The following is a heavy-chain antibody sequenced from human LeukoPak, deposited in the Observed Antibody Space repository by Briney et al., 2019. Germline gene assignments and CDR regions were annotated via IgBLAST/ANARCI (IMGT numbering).Heavy chain of an antibody. D-gene: IGHD6-6*01. V-gene: IGHV4-59*01. CDR1: GSMYNYY. Sequence: SETLSLTCTVSGSMYNYYWSWIRQPPGKGLEWIGYIYYSGSTNYNPSLKSRVTISVDTSKNQFSLKLSSVTAADPAVYYCARSLAARLPYAFDIWGQGTMVTVSS. CDR2: IYYSGST. J-gene: IGHJ3*02. CDR3: ARSLAARLPYAFDI.